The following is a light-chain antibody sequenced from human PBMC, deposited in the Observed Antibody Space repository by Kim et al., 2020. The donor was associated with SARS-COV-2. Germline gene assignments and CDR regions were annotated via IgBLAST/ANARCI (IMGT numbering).Light chain of an antibody. J-gene: IGLJ2*01. CDR2: GNS. Sequence: VTSSGTGSSSKIGAGYDVHWYQQLPGTAPKLLIYGNSNRPSGVPDRFSGSKSGTSASLAITGLQAEDEADYYCQSYDSSLSAYVVFGGGTQLTVL. CDR3: QSYDSSLSAYVV. CDR1: SSKIGAGYD. V-gene: IGLV1-40*01.